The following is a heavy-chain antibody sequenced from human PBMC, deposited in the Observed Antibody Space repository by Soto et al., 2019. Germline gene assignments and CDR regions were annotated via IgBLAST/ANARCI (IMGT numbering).Heavy chain of an antibody. D-gene: IGHD6-19*01. CDR2: IIPIFGAP. J-gene: IGHJ3*02. CDR1: GGSFSSYA. V-gene: IGHV1-69*06. CDR3: ARAGPVSGNHAFDI. Sequence: QVQLVQSGAEVKKPGSSVKVSRKASGGSFSSYAISWVQQAPVQGLEWMGGIIPIFGAPTYAQKFQGRVTIIADKSTSTAYMELSSLRSEDTALYYCARAGPVSGNHAFDIWGQGTLVTVSS.